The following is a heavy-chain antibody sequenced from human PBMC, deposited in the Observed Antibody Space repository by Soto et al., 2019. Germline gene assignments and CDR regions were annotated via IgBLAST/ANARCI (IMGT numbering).Heavy chain of an antibody. CDR2: ITPSGDNT. D-gene: IGHD3-10*01. J-gene: IGHJ4*02. CDR3: ARDRGYRSGLDN. CDR1: GYTFTSYY. Sequence: QVQLVQSGAEVKKPGASVKVSYKASGYTFTSYYMHWVRQAPGQGLEWMGIITPSGDNTSYAQKFQGRITVTRDASTNPVYMELSSLRSEDTAVYCCARDRGYRSGLDNWCQGTLVTVSS. V-gene: IGHV1-46*01.